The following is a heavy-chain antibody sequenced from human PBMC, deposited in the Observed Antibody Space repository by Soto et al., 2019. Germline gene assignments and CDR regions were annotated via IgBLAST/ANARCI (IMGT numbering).Heavy chain of an antibody. Sequence: EVQLVESGGGLVQPGGSLRLSCAASGFTFSSYWMSWVRQAPGKGLEWVANIKQDGSEKYYVDSVKGRFTISRDNAKNSLYLQMNSLRAEDTAVYYCARQWAPTYYDYIWGSPIPYYFDYWGQGTLVTVSS. CDR1: GFTFSSYW. D-gene: IGHD3-16*01. CDR2: IKQDGSEK. CDR3: ARQWAPTYYDYIWGSPIPYYFDY. J-gene: IGHJ4*02. V-gene: IGHV3-7*01.